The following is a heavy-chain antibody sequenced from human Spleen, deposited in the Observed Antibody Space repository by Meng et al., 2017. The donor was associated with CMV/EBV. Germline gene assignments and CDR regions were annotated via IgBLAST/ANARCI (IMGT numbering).Heavy chain of an antibody. D-gene: IGHD5-18*01. Sequence: ASVKVSCKASGYTFTGYYMHWVRQAPGQGLEWMGWINPNSGGTNYARKFQGRVTMTRDTSISTAYMELSRLRSDDTAVYYCARDLAAGYSYGYPDYWGQGTLVTVSS. J-gene: IGHJ4*02. CDR2: INPNSGGT. CDR1: GYTFTGYY. V-gene: IGHV1-2*02. CDR3: ARDLAAGYSYGYPDY.